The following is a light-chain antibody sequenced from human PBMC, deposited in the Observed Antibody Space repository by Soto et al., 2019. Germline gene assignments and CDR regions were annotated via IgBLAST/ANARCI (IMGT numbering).Light chain of an antibody. V-gene: IGKV3-15*01. Sequence: EIVMTQSPATLSVSPGERATLSCRASQSVSSNLAWYQQKPGQAPRLLIYGASTRATGIPARFSGSGSGTEFTLTISSLQSEDFAVYYCQQYNNWPPVSFGQGTKVEIK. CDR2: GAS. CDR1: QSVSSN. J-gene: IGKJ1*01. CDR3: QQYNNWPPVS.